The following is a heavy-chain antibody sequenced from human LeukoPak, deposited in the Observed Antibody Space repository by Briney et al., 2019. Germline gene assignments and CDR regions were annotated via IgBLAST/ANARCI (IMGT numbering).Heavy chain of an antibody. CDR3: AKTDCTSSSCYTIDS. D-gene: IGHD2-2*02. CDR1: GFTFSYYA. J-gene: IGHJ4*02. Sequence: GGSLRLSCAAAGFTFSYYAMSWVRQAPGGGLEWVLVISDTGGDTSYADSGKGRFTISRDNSKNTVYLQMNSLRVEDTAVYYCAKTDCTSSSCYTIDSWGQGTLVTVSS. CDR2: ISDTGGDT. V-gene: IGHV3-23*01.